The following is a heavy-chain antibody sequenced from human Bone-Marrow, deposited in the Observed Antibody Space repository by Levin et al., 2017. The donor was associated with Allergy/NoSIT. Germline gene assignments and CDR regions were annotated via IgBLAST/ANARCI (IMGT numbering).Heavy chain of an antibody. CDR1: GFTFDDYA. D-gene: IGHD4-11*01. V-gene: IGHV3-9*01. Sequence: PGGSLRLSCAASGFTFDDYAMHWVRQAPGKGLEWVSGISWNSGSIGYADSVKGRFTISRDNAKNSLYLQMNSLRAEDTALYYCAKDNAARLPHYDYGMDVWGQGTTVTVSS. J-gene: IGHJ6*02. CDR3: AKDNAARLPHYDYGMDV. CDR2: ISWNSGSI.